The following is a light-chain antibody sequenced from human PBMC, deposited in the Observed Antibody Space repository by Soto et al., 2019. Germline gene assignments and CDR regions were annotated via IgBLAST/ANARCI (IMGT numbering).Light chain of an antibody. Sequence: QSVLTQPASVSGSPGQSITISCSGTSSDVGAYTSVSWYQQHPGKAPKLMIYEVSNRPSGVSNRFSGSKSANTASLTISGLQADDEAHYYCSSYISSSTFVVFGGGTKLTVL. CDR1: SSDVGAYTS. V-gene: IGLV2-14*01. J-gene: IGLJ2*01. CDR2: EVS. CDR3: SSYISSSTFVV.